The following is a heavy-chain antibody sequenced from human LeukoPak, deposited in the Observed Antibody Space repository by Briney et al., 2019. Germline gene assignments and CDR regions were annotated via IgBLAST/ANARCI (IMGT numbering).Heavy chain of an antibody. V-gene: IGHV3-48*03. D-gene: IGHD2-2*01. CDR1: GFTFSSYE. CDR2: ISSSGSTR. Sequence: PGGSLRLSCAASGFTFSSYEMNWVRQAPGKGLEWVSYISSSGSTRYYADSVKGRLTISRDNARNSLFLQMNSLRAEDTAVYYCARDLRYCSSASCSENGAFDIWGLGTMVTVSS. J-gene: IGHJ3*02. CDR3: ARDLRYCSSASCSENGAFDI.